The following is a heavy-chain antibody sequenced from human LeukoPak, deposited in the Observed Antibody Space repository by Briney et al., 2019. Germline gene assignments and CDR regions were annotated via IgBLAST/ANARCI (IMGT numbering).Heavy chain of an antibody. V-gene: IGHV4-59*11. J-gene: IGHJ3*02. Sequence: SETLSLTCTVSGGSISSHYWSWIRQPPGKGLEWIGYISYIGGTNYNPSLKSRVTISIDTSKNQFSLKLTSVTAADTAVYYCARDLVTVTKGFDIWGQGTMVSVSS. D-gene: IGHD4-17*01. CDR3: ARDLVTVTKGFDI. CDR2: ISYIGGT. CDR1: GGSISSHY.